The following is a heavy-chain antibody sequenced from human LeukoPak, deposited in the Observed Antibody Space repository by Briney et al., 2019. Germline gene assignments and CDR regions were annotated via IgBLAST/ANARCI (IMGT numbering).Heavy chain of an antibody. CDR1: GFTFSNAW. D-gene: IGHD4-23*01. Sequence: PGGSLRLSCAASGFTFSNAWMSWVRQAPGKGLEWVGRIKSKTDGGTTDYAAPVKGRFTISRDNAKNSLYLQMNSLRAEDTALYHCARELGGNFRGSGDYWGQGTLVTVSS. CDR3: ARELGGNFRGSGDY. V-gene: IGHV3-15*05. CDR2: IKSKTDGGTT. J-gene: IGHJ4*02.